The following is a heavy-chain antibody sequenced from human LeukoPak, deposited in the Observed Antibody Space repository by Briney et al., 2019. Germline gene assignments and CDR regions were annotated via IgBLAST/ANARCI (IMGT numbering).Heavy chain of an antibody. CDR2: INHSGST. J-gene: IGHJ5*02. CDR1: GGSFSGYY. V-gene: IGHV4-34*01. Sequence: KPSETLSLTCAVYGGSFSGYYWSWIRQPPGKGLEWIGEINHSGSTNYNPSLKSRVTISVDTSKNQFSLKLSSVTAADTAVYYCATNVRATTSDWFDPWGQGTLVTVSS. D-gene: IGHD1-26*01. CDR3: ATNVRATTSDWFDP.